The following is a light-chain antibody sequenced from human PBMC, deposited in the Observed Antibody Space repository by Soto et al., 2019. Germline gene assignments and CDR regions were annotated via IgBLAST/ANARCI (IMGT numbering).Light chain of an antibody. V-gene: IGLV2-14*01. CDR1: SSDVGGYNY. Sequence: QSVLTQPASASGSPGQSLTISCTGTSSDVGGYNYVSWYQQHPGKPPKLMIYDVSNRPSGVSNRFSGSKSGNTASLSISGLQAEDEADYYCSSYTSSSTGYVFGTGTKVTVL. CDR2: DVS. J-gene: IGLJ1*01. CDR3: SSYTSSSTGYV.